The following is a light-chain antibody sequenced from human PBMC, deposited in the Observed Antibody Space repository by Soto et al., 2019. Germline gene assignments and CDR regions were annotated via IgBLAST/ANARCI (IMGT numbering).Light chain of an antibody. J-gene: IGLJ1*01. V-gene: IGLV1-44*01. CDR2: RNN. CDR3: AAWDDSLHGYV. CDR1: SSNIGSNP. Sequence: QSVLTQPPSASGTPGQRVTISCSGSSSNIGSNPVNWYQHLPGTAPKLLIYRNNQRPSVVPDRFSGSKSGTSASLAISGLQSEDETDYYCAAWDDSLHGYVFGTGTKVTVL.